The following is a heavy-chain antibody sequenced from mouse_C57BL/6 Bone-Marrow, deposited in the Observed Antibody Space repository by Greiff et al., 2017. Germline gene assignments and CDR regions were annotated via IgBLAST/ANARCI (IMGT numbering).Heavy chain of an antibody. J-gene: IGHJ3*01. CDR3: ARVYYGNFAWFAY. V-gene: IGHV7-1*01. Sequence: EVKLMESGGGLVQSGRSLRLSCATSGFTFSDFYMEWVRQAPGKGLEWLAASRNKANDYTTEYSASVKGRFIVSRDTSQSILYLQMNALRAEDTAIYYCARVYYGNFAWFAYWGQGTLVTVSA. D-gene: IGHD2-1*01. CDR2: SRNKANDYTT. CDR1: GFTFSDFY.